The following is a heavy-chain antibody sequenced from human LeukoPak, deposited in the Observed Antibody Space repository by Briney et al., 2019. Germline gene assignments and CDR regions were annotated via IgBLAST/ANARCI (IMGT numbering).Heavy chain of an antibody. Sequence: GGSLRLSCAASGFTFSSYGMHWVRQAPGKGLEWVAVIWYDGSNKYYADSVKGRFTISRDNSKNTLYLQMNSLRAEDTAVYYCARDRGIAAAGTPYYGMDVWGQGTTVTVSS. J-gene: IGHJ6*02. CDR3: ARDRGIAAAGTPYYGMDV. CDR2: IWYDGSNK. V-gene: IGHV3-33*01. D-gene: IGHD6-13*01. CDR1: GFTFSSYG.